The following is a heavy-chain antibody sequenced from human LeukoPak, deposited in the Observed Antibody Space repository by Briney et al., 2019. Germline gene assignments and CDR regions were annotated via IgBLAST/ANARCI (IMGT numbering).Heavy chain of an antibody. Sequence: PSETLSLTCAVYGGSFSGYYWSWIRQPPGKGLEWIGEINHSGSTNYNPSLKSRVTISVDTSKNQFSLKLSSVTAADTAVYYCARHGAYFDWLLKTNWFDPWGQGTLVTVSS. CDR1: GGSFSGYY. J-gene: IGHJ5*02. CDR3: ARHGAYFDWLLKTNWFDP. V-gene: IGHV4-34*01. CDR2: INHSGST. D-gene: IGHD3-9*01.